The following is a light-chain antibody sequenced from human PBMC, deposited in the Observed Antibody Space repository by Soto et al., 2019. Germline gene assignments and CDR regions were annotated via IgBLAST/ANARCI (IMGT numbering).Light chain of an antibody. V-gene: IGKV1-12*01. J-gene: IGKJ3*01. Sequence: DIQMTQSPSFVSASVGDRVTITCRASQRVSNWLAWYQQRPGKAPKLLIHSASTLRSGVPARFSGSGSGTEFTLTIASLQPEDDATYYCQQASYFPFTFGPGTKVAI. CDR3: QQASYFPFT. CDR1: QRVSNW. CDR2: SAS.